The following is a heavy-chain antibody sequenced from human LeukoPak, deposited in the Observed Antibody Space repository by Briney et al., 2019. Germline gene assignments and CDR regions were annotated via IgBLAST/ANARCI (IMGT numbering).Heavy chain of an antibody. Sequence: SETLSLTCTVSHGSINSYYWSWIRQPPGKGLEWIGYIYSSGSTNYNPSLKSRVTISVDTSRNQFSLKLSSVTAADTAVYYCARAGSLYSSDWFPSVFDYWGQGTLVTVSS. CDR2: IYSSGST. J-gene: IGHJ4*02. V-gene: IGHV4-59*01. D-gene: IGHD6-19*01. CDR1: HGSINSYY. CDR3: ARAGSLYSSDWFPSVFDY.